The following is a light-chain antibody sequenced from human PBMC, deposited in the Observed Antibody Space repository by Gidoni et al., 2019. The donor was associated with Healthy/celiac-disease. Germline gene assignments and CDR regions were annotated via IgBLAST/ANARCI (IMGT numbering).Light chain of an antibody. J-gene: IGKJ2*01. CDR2: AAS. CDR3: QQLNSYPHT. V-gene: IGKV1-9*01. CDR1: QGIRSY. Sequence: IQLTQSPSFLSASVGDRVTITCRASQGIRSYLAWYQQKPGKAPNLLIYAASTLQSGVPSRFRGSGSGTDFTLTISSLQPEEFETYYCQQLNSYPHTFGQGTKLEIK.